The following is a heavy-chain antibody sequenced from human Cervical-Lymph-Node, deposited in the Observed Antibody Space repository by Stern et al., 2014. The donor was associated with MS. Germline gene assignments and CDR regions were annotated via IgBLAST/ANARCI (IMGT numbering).Heavy chain of an antibody. CDR3: AKNVDYVFDL. Sequence: QVQLVESGGGVVQPGRSLRLSCAASGFTFSRHGMHWVRQAPGKGLEWVAVISYDGSHKYYADSVKGRFTISRDDSTNTLYLQMNSLRVEDTAVYYCAKNVDYVFDLWGQGTMVTVSS. CDR1: GFTFSRHG. V-gene: IGHV3-30*18. J-gene: IGHJ3*01. D-gene: IGHD3/OR15-3a*01. CDR2: ISYDGSHK.